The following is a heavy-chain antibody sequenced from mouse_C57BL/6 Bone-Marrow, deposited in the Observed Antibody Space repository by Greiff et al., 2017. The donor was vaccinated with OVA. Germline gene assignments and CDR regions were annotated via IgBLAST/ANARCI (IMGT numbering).Heavy chain of an antibody. D-gene: IGHD2-10*01. CDR3: TTAYYCNPYAMDY. CDR2: IDPEDGDT. V-gene: IGHV14-1*01. J-gene: IGHJ4*01. Sequence: VQLQQSGAELVRPGASVKLSCTASGFNIKDYYMHWVKQRPEQGLEWIGRIDPEDGDTEYAPKFQGKATMTADTSSNTAYLQLSSLTSEDTAVYYCTTAYYCNPYAMDYWGQGTSVTVSS. CDR1: GFNIKDYY.